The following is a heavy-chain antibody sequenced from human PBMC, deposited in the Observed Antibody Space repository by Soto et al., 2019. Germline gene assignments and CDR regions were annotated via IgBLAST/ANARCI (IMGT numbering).Heavy chain of an antibody. V-gene: IGHV4-59*01. CDR2: IYYSGST. CDR3: ARGGEKGYYDFFSGYYLSYYYYMDV. Sequence: PSETLSLTCTVSGGSISSYYWSWIRQPPGKGLEWIGYIYYSGSTNYNPSLKSRVTISVDTSKNQFSLKLSSVTAADTAVYYCARGGEKGYYDFFSGYYLSYYYYMDVWGKGTTVTVSS. J-gene: IGHJ6*03. CDR1: GGSISSYY. D-gene: IGHD3-3*01.